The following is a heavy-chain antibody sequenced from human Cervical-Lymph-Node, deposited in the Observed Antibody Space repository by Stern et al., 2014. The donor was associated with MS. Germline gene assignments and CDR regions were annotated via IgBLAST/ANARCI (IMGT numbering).Heavy chain of an antibody. CDR3: GRRRRAWLVGDYFDY. V-gene: IGHV2-5*02. D-gene: IGHD3-3*01. CDR1: GFSLTNSAVG. CDR2: IYWDDEG. Sequence: ESGPTLVKPTQTLTLTCTFSGFSLTNSAVGVGWIRRPPGKALEWLGIIYWDDEGCHKPSLKSRLTITKDTSKNQVVLTMTNMDPVDTATYYCGRRRRAWLVGDYFDYWGQGTLLTVSS. J-gene: IGHJ4*02.